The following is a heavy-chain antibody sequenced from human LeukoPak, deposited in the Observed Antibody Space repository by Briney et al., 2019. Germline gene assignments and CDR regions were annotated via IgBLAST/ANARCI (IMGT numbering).Heavy chain of an antibody. D-gene: IGHD3-9*01. CDR3: ARDYGTYYDILTGYLYSMDV. J-gene: IGHJ6*02. CDR1: GYTFTSYA. Sequence: ASVKVSCKASGYTFTSYAMNWVRQAPGQGLEWMGWINTNTGNPTYAQGFTGRFVFSLDTSVSTAYLQISSLKAEDTAVYYCARDYGTYYDILTGYLYSMDVWGQGTTVTVSS. V-gene: IGHV7-4-1*02. CDR2: INTNTGNP.